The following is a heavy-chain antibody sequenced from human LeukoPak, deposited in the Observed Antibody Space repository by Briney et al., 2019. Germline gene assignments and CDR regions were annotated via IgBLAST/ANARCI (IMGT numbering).Heavy chain of an antibody. J-gene: IGHJ4*02. D-gene: IGHD7-27*01. CDR3: AGRAGDWFHFDY. CDR2: ISYDGSNK. V-gene: IGHV3-30*03. Sequence: PGRSLRLSCAASGFTFSSYGMHWVRQAPGKGLEWVAVISYDGSNKYYADSVKGRFTISRDNSKNMLYLQMNSLRAEDTAVYHCAGRAGDWFHFDYWGQGTLVTVSS. CDR1: GFTFSSYG.